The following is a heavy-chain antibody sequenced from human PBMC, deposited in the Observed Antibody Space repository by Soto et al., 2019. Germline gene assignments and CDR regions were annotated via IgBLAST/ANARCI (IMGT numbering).Heavy chain of an antibody. D-gene: IGHD6-13*01. J-gene: IGHJ4*02. Sequence: QVQLVQSGAEVKKPGASVKLSCRTSGYTFTHYYIHWVRQAPGQGLEWLGIINPASGSTNYAQESQGRVTLTMDTSTTTVYMELSGLRAEDTAIFYCARDLAAGDHWGQGTLVTVSS. CDR1: GYTFTHYY. CDR2: INPASGST. V-gene: IGHV1-46*01. CDR3: ARDLAAGDH.